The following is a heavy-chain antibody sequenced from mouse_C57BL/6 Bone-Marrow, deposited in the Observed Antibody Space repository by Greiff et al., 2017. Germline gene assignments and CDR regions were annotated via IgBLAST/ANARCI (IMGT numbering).Heavy chain of an antibody. D-gene: IGHD1-1*01. V-gene: IGHV14-4*01. CDR1: GFNIKDDY. CDR3: TTYYYVFAY. CDR2: IDPENGDT. Sequence: VQLKQSGAELVRPGASVKLSCTASGFNIKDDYMHWVKQRPEQGLEWIGWIDPENGDTESASKFQGKATITADTSSNTAYLHLSSLTSEDTAVYYCTTYYYVFAYWGQGTLVTVSA. J-gene: IGHJ3*01.